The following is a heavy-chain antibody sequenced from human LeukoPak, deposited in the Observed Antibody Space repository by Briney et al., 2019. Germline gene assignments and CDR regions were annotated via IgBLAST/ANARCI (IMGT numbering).Heavy chain of an antibody. J-gene: IGHJ6*03. V-gene: IGHV1-2*06. D-gene: IGHD2-2*01. Sequence: ASVKVSCKASGYTFTSYGISWVRQAPGQGLEWMGRINPNSGGTNYAQEFQGRVTMTRDTSISTAYMELSRLRSDDTAVYYCARDGCSSTSCQPRSYYYYMDVWGKGTTVTVSS. CDR1: GYTFTSYG. CDR3: ARDGCSSTSCQPRSYYYYMDV. CDR2: INPNSGGT.